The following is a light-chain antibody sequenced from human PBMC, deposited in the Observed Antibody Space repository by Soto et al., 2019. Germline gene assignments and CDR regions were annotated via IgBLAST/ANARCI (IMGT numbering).Light chain of an antibody. V-gene: IGKV3-20*01. CDR1: QSVTNNY. Sequence: EVVLTQSPGTLSLSPGESATLSCRASQSVTNNYFAWYQQKPGQAPRLLIFGSSDRATGMPDRFSGSGSGTDFTLTISRLEPEDFAVYYCHQYGSSPPYTFGQGTKLEIK. CDR3: HQYGSSPPYT. J-gene: IGKJ2*01. CDR2: GSS.